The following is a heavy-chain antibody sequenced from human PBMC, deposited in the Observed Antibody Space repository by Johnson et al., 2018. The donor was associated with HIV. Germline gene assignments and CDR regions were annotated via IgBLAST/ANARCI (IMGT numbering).Heavy chain of an antibody. CDR2: INWNGGSI. CDR1: GFTFDDYG. CDR3: ATAIRSGYRDAAFDI. Sequence: VQLVESGGGVVRPGGSLRLSCAASGFTFDDYGMSWVRQAPGKGLEWVSGINWNGGSIHYADSVKGRFTISSDNAKNSLYLQMNSLRAEDTALYYGATAIRSGYRDAAFDIWGRGTMVTVSS. D-gene: IGHD5-12*01. J-gene: IGHJ3*02. V-gene: IGHV3-20*04.